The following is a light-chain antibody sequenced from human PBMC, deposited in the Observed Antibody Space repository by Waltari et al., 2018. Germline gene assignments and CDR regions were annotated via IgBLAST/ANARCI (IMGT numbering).Light chain of an antibody. V-gene: IGLV2-14*01. CDR3: TSFGSNTPVI. CDR2: EVS. J-gene: IGLJ2*01. CDR1: SSDIGGYNY. Sequence: QSALTQPASVSGSPGQSITISCTGTSSDIGGYNYVPWYQYNQGKVPKLVFHEVSNRPSGISVRFSGSKSGNTASLTISGLQAEDEADYYCTSFGSNTPVIFGGGTKLTVL.